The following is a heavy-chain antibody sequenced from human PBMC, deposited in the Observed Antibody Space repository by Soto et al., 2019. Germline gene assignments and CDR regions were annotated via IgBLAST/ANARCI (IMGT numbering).Heavy chain of an antibody. Sequence: QVQLVQSGAEVKKPGASVKVSCKASGYTFTSYDINWVRQATGQGLEWMGWMNPNSGNTGYAQKFQGRVTMTRNTSISTAYMELSSLRSEDTAVYYCARSHRYCISTSCQESWFDPWGQGTLVTVSS. CDR3: ARSHRYCISTSCQESWFDP. V-gene: IGHV1-8*01. CDR1: GYTFTSYD. D-gene: IGHD2-2*01. J-gene: IGHJ5*02. CDR2: MNPNSGNT.